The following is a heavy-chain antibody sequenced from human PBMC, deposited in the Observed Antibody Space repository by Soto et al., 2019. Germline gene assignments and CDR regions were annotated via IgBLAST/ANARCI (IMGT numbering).Heavy chain of an antibody. J-gene: IGHJ6*02. CDR2: IYYSGST. CDR1: GGGISSYY. Sequence: ETLSLTGIVSGGGISSYYWGWIRQPPGKGLEWIGYIYYSGSTNYNHSLKSRVTISVDTSKNQFSLKLSSVTDADTAVYYCARDRDSSSWYGDYYGMDVWGQGTTVTVSS. V-gene: IGHV4-59*01. D-gene: IGHD6-13*01. CDR3: ARDRDSSSWYGDYYGMDV.